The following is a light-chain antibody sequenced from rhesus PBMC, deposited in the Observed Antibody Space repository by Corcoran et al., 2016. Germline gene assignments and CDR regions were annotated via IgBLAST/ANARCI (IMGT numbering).Light chain of an antibody. CDR1: QGISSY. J-gene: IGKJ3*01. V-gene: IGKV1-25*01. CDR2: YAT. Sequence: DIQMTQSPSSVSASVGDRVTITCRASQGISSYLAWYQQKPGKAPKLLFYYATTLQSGVPSRFSGSGSGTEFTLTISSLQPEDFATYYCQQYNSLPFTFGPGTKLDIK. CDR3: QQYNSLPFT.